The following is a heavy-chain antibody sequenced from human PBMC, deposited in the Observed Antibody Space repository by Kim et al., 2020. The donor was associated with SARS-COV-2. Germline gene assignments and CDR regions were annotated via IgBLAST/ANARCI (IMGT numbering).Heavy chain of an antibody. J-gene: IGHJ6*02. D-gene: IGHD2-15*01. CDR3: ARDLRYCSGGSCRSTYYGMDV. V-gene: IGHV1-46*01. Sequence: ASVKVSCKASGYTFTSYYMHWVRQAPGQGLEWMGIINPSGGSTSYAQKFQGRVTMTRDTSTSTVYMELSSLRSEDTAVYYCARDLRYCSGGSCRSTYYGMDVRGQRATVNVSS. CDR1: GYTFTSYY. CDR2: INPSGGST.